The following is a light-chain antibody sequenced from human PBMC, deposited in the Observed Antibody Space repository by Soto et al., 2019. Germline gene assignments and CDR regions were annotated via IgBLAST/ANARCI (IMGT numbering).Light chain of an antibody. J-gene: IGLJ3*02. Sequence: QSALTQPPSASGSPGQSVTISCTGSSSDVGGYNYVSWYQHHPGKAPKLLIYEVTERPSGVPDRFSGSKSGNTAFLTVSGLQAEDEADYYCQAYDYSLTAFVFGGGTKVTVL. CDR3: QAYDYSLTAFV. V-gene: IGLV2-8*01. CDR2: EVT. CDR1: SSDVGGYNY.